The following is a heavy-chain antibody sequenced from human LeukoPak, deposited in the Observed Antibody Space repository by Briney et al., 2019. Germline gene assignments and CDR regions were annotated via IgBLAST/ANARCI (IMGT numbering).Heavy chain of an antibody. Sequence: GASVKISCKASGYTFTDYAMHWVRQAPGQMLEWMGWINGGNGNTKYSQKFQGRVTITRGTSATTAYMELSRLRSEDTAVYYYARGIGASSGWYVIDYWGQGTLVTVSS. CDR3: ARGIGASSGWYVIDY. J-gene: IGHJ4*02. CDR1: GYTFTDYA. CDR2: INGGNGNT. D-gene: IGHD6-19*01. V-gene: IGHV1-3*01.